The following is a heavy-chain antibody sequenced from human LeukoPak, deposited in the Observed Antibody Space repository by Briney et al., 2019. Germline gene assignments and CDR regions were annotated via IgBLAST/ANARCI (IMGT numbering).Heavy chain of an antibody. Sequence: GASVKVSCKASGYTFTSYYMHWVRQAPGQGLEWMGIINPSGGSTSYAQKFQGRVTMTRDMSTSTVYMELGSLRSEDTAVYYCARDRGGTGYFDYWGQGTLVTVSS. CDR2: INPSGGST. CDR3: ARDRGGTGYFDY. V-gene: IGHV1-46*01. CDR1: GYTFTSYY. D-gene: IGHD3-10*01. J-gene: IGHJ4*02.